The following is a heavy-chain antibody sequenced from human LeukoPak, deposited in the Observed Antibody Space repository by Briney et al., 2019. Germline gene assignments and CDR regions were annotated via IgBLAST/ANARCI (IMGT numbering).Heavy chain of an antibody. D-gene: IGHD6-13*01. CDR3: ARVSWGPGQYYFDY. CDR2: IYYSGST. V-gene: IGHV4-39*07. J-gene: IGHJ4*02. Sequence: SETLSLTCTVSGGSISSSSYYWGWIRQPPGKGLEWIGSIYYSGSTYYNPSLKSRVTISVDTSKNQFSLKLSSVTAADTAVYYCARVSWGPGQYYFDYWGQGTLVTVSS. CDR1: GGSISSSSYY.